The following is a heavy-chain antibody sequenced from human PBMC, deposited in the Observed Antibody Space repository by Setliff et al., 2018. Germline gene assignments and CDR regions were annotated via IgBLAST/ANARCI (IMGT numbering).Heavy chain of an antibody. CDR2: IIPIFGTA. D-gene: IGHD3-3*01. CDR1: GGTFSSYA. CDR3: ASSRDYNFWSGYYSPLDY. V-gene: IGHV1-69*13. Sequence: ASVKVSCKASGGTFSSYAISWVRQAPGQGLEWMGGIIPIFGTANYAQKFQGRVTITADESTSTAYMEMSSLRSEDTAVYYCASSRDYNFWSGYYSPLDYWGQGTLVTVSS. J-gene: IGHJ4*02.